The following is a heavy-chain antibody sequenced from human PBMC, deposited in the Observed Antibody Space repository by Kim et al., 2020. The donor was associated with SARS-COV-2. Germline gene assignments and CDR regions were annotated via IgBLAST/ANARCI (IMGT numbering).Heavy chain of an antibody. V-gene: IGHV6-1*01. D-gene: IGHD1-26*01. CDR2: TLYRSKWYN. J-gene: IGHJ1*01. Sequence: SQTLSLTCAISGDSVSSNSGDWNWIRQSPSRGLEWLGRTLYRSKWYNDYAGSMKSRITINPDTCKNQFSLQLLSVTPEDTAVYYCAKAWDFWGQGTLVIVSS. CDR1: GDSVSSNSGD. CDR3: AKAWDF.